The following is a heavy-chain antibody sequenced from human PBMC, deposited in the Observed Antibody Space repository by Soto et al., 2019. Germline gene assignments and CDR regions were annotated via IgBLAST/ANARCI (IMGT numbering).Heavy chain of an antibody. J-gene: IGHJ6*03. Sequence: ASVKASCKASGYILTSYAMHWARQEPGQRLEWMGWINDGNGNTKYSQKFQGRVTITRDTSASTGYMELSSLRSEDTAVYYCARGLHTYYYYFMDFWGKGTTVTVSS. D-gene: IGHD3-16*01. CDR3: ARGLHTYYYYFMDF. CDR1: GYILTSYA. V-gene: IGHV1-3*01. CDR2: INDGNGNT.